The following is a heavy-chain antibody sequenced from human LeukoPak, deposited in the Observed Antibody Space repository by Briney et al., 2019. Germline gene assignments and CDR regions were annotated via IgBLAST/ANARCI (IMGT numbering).Heavy chain of an antibody. J-gene: IGHJ5*02. Sequence: GGSLRLSCAASGFTFSSYAMHWVRQAPGKGLEWVAVIPYDGSNKYYADSVKGRFTISRDNSKNTLYLQMNSLRSEDTAVYYCARDPLYSYIAAAGTSYNWFDPWGQGTLVTVSS. CDR3: ARDPLYSYIAAAGTSYNWFDP. V-gene: IGHV3-30-3*01. CDR1: GFTFSSYA. D-gene: IGHD6-13*01. CDR2: IPYDGSNK.